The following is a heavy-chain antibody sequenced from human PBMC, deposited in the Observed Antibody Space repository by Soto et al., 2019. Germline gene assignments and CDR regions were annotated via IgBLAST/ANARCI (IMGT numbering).Heavy chain of an antibody. D-gene: IGHD3-9*01. CDR2: ISYDGSNK. CDR3: ARVEEALPNTYYDILTGYYNTPGRYYSMDV. CDR1: GFTFSSYA. J-gene: IGHJ6*02. V-gene: IGHV3-30-3*01. Sequence: GGSLRLSCAASGFTFSSYAMHWVRQAPGKGLEWVAVISYDGSNKYYADSVKGRFTISRDNSKNTLYLQMNSLRAEDTAVYYCARVEEALPNTYYDILTGYYNTPGRYYSMDVWGQGTTVTVSS.